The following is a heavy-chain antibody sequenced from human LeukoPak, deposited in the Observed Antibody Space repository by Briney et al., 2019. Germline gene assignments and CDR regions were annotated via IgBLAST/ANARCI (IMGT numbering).Heavy chain of an antibody. D-gene: IGHD6-19*01. Sequence: PSETLSLTCAVSGGSISSGGYSWSWIRQPPGKGLEWIGYIYHSGSTYYNPSLKSRVTISVDRSKNQFSLKLSSVTAADTAVYYCARGRSGGWYSSLYYYYYYGMDVWGQGTTVTVSS. CDR1: GGSISSGGYS. V-gene: IGHV4-30-2*01. J-gene: IGHJ6*02. CDR2: IYHSGST. CDR3: ARGRSGGWYSSLYYYYYYGMDV.